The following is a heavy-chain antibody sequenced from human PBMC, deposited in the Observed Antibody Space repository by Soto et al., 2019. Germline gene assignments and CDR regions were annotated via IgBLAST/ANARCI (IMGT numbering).Heavy chain of an antibody. V-gene: IGHV1-69*13. D-gene: IGHD5-12*01. CDR3: ARDGGNEGGYNPGTFDI. Sequence: SVKVSCKASGGTFSSYAISWVRQAPGQGLEWMGGIIPIFGTANYAQKFQGRVTITADESTSTAYMELSSLRSEDTAVYYCARDGGNEGGYNPGTFDIWGQGTMVTVSS. J-gene: IGHJ3*02. CDR1: GGTFSSYA. CDR2: IIPIFGTA.